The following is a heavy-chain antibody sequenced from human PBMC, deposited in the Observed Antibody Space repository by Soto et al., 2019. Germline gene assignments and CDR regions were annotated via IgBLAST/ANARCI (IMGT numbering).Heavy chain of an antibody. CDR3: ATGVIWIGYFTVDS. CDR1: GGSFGNSA. V-gene: IGHV1-69*01. Sequence: QVQLVQSGAEVKKPGSSVKVSCKASGGSFGNSAINWVRQTPGQGLEWLGGFIPVYRTLNYAQKFQGRVTLTADESTGTAYMTLIRLASDDTAVYYCATGVIWIGYFTVDSWGQGTRVTVSS. D-gene: IGHD3-3*01. CDR2: FIPVYRTL. J-gene: IGHJ4*02.